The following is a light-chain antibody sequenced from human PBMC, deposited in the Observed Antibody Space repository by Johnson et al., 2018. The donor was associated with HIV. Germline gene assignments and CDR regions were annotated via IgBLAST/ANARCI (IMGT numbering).Light chain of an antibody. CDR2: ENN. CDR1: SSNIGNNY. J-gene: IGLJ1*01. CDR3: GTWDSSLSAGEV. Sequence: QSALTQPPSVSAAPGQKVTISCSGSSSNIGNNYVSWYQQLPGTAPKLLIYENNKRPSGIPDRFSGSKSGTSATLGITGLQTGDEADYYCGTWDSSLSAGEVFGTGTKGTVL. V-gene: IGLV1-51*02.